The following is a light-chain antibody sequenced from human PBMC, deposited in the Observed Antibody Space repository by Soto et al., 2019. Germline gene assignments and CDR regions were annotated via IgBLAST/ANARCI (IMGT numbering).Light chain of an antibody. J-gene: IGKJ1*01. Sequence: EIVMTQSPATLSVSPGERATLSCRASQSVSSNLAWYQQKPGQAPRLLIYGASTRATGIPARFSGSGSGTEFTPRISRLEPEDFAVYYCQQRSNWPPTFGQGTKVDIK. CDR2: GAS. CDR1: QSVSSN. CDR3: QQRSNWPPT. V-gene: IGKV3-15*01.